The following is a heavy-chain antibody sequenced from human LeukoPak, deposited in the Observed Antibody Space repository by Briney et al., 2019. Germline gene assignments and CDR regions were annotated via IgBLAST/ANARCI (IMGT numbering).Heavy chain of an antibody. V-gene: IGHV3-23*01. Sequence: GGSLRLSCAASGFTFSSYAMSWARQAPGKGLEWVSAISGSGGSTYYADSVKGRFTISRDNSKNTLYLQMNSLRAEDTAVYYCAKVGSSGYYEPFDYWGQGTLVTVSS. CDR2: ISGSGGST. J-gene: IGHJ4*02. CDR3: AKVGSSGYYEPFDY. D-gene: IGHD3-22*01. CDR1: GFTFSSYA.